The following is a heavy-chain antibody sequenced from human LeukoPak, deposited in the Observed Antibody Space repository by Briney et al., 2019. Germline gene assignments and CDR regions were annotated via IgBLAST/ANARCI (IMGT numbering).Heavy chain of an antibody. CDR3: AASTKHTAMVDY. D-gene: IGHD5-18*01. CDR1: GFTFSSYS. J-gene: IGHJ4*02. Sequence: KRGGSLTLSCAASGFTFSSYSMNWVSQAPGRGLEWVSSIGSSSSYIYYADSVKGRFTISRDNAKNSLHLQMNSLRAEDTAVYYCAASTKHTAMVDYWGKGTLVTVSS. CDR2: IGSSSSYI. V-gene: IGHV3-21*01.